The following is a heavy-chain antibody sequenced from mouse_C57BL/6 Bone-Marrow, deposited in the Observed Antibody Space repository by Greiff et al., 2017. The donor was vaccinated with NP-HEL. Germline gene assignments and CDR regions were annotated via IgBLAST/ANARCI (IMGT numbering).Heavy chain of an antibody. CDR3: ARGGSYYGYDRFAY. Sequence: EVQLQESGPGLVKPSQSLSLTCSVTGYSITSGYYWNWIRQFPGNKLEWMGYISYDGSNNYNPSLKNRISITRDTSKNQFFLKLNSVTTEDTATYYCARGGSYYGYDRFAYWGQGTLVTVSA. CDR2: ISYDGSN. CDR1: GYSITSGYY. J-gene: IGHJ3*01. D-gene: IGHD2-9*01. V-gene: IGHV3-6*01.